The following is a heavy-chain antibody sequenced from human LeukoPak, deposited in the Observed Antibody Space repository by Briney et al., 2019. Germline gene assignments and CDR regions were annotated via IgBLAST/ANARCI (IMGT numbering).Heavy chain of an antibody. Sequence: SVKVSCKASGGTFSSYAISWVRQAPGQGLEWMGGIIPIFGTANYAQKFQGRVTITTDESTSTAYMELSSQRSEDTAVYYCARGLFGRDGYNDAFDIWGQGTMVTVSS. CDR3: ARGLFGRDGYNDAFDI. CDR2: IIPIFGTA. J-gene: IGHJ3*02. V-gene: IGHV1-69*05. CDR1: GGTFSSYA. D-gene: IGHD5-24*01.